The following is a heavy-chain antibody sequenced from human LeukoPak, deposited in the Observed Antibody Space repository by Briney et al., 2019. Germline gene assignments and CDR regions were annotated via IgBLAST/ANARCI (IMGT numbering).Heavy chain of an antibody. CDR1: GFTFGTYW. V-gene: IGHV3-7*01. J-gene: IGHJ4*02. CDR2: IKEDGTEK. CDR3: ARRGVGELL. Sequence: PGGSLRLSCAASGFTFGTYWMSWVRQAPGKGLEWVANIKEDGTEKNYVDSVKGRFTISRDNAKNSLYLQMNSLRAEDTAVYYCARRGVGELLGGQGTLVTVSS. D-gene: IGHD3-10*01.